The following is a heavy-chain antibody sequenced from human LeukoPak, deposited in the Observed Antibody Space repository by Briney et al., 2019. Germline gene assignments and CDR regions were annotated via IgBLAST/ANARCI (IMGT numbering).Heavy chain of an antibody. CDR2: ISSSSSTI. CDR1: GFTFSSYS. D-gene: IGHD3-16*02. J-gene: IGHJ4*02. V-gene: IGHV3-48*01. Sequence: GGSLRLSCAASGFTFSSYSMNWVRQAPGKGLEWVSYISSSSSTIYYADSVKGRFTISRDNAKNSLYLQMNSLRAEDTAVYYCARGTETYDYVWGSYRHSYYFDYWGQGTLVTVSS. CDR3: ARGTETYDYVWGSYRHSYYFDY.